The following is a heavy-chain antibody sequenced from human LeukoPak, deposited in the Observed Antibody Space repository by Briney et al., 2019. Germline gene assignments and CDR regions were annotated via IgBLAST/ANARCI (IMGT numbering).Heavy chain of an antibody. Sequence: ASVKVSCKASGGTFSSYAISWVRQAPGQGLEWMGGIIPIFGTANYAQKFQGRVTITTDESTSTAYMELSSLRSEDTAVYYCARVRHGSSGWYFDYWGQGTLVTVSS. CDR3: ARVRHGSSGWYFDY. V-gene: IGHV1-69*05. J-gene: IGHJ4*02. CDR1: GGTFSSYA. D-gene: IGHD6-19*01. CDR2: IIPIFGTA.